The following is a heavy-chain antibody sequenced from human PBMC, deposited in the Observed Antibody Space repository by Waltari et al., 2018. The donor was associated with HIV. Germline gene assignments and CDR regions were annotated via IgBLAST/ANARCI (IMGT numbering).Heavy chain of an antibody. CDR3: TTDEFYYGNSGYFDY. J-gene: IGHJ4*02. CDR1: GFTFRNDW. Sequence: EVQLVELGGDLVKPGWCLGLLCQASGFTFRNDWMSCVRQAPGKGPEWVGRIKSKADGGTTDYAAPVKGRFTISRDDSKNTLYLQMNSLRFEDTAVYYCTTDEFYYGNSGYFDYWGQGTLVTVSS. D-gene: IGHD3-22*01. CDR2: IKSKADGGTT. V-gene: IGHV3-15*05.